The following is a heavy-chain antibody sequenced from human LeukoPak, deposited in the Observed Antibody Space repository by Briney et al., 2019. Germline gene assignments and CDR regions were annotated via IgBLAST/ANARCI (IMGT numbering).Heavy chain of an antibody. J-gene: IGHJ4*02. Sequence: GGSLRLSCAASGFTVSSNYMNWVRQALGKGLEWVSVIYGGGSTYYADSVKGRFTISRDNSKSTLYLQMNSLRAEDTAVYYCARGAGNTVPTRFFDYWGRGTLVTVSS. CDR3: ARGAGNTVPTRFFDY. V-gene: IGHV3-53*01. CDR1: GFTVSSNY. D-gene: IGHD1-1*01. CDR2: IYGGGST.